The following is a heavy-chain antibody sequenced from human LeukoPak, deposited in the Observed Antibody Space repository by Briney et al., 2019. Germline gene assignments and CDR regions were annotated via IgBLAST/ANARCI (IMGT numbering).Heavy chain of an antibody. CDR1: GFTFSSYG. D-gene: IGHD6-19*01. CDR2: ISYDGSNK. V-gene: IGHV3-30*03. J-gene: IGHJ3*01. CDR3: TTDPHSSGFYDDAFDL. Sequence: PGGSLRLSCAASGFTFSSYGMHWVRQAPGKGLEWVAVISYDGSNKYYADSVKGRFTISRDNSKNTLYLQMNSLRAEDTAVYYCTTDPHSSGFYDDAFDLWGQGTMVTVSS.